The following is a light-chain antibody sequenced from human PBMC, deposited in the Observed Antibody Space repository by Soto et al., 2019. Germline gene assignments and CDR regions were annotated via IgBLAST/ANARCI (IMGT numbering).Light chain of an antibody. J-gene: IGLJ1*01. CDR3: NSYTSSSTHV. CDR2: EVG. V-gene: IGLV2-14*01. CDR1: SSDVGGHNH. Sequence: QSALTQPASVSGSPGQSITISCTGSSSDVGGHNHVSWYQQHPGKAPKHIIYEVGNRPSGVSNRFSGSKSGNTASLTISGFQAEDEADYYCNSYTSSSTHVFGTGTKVTVL.